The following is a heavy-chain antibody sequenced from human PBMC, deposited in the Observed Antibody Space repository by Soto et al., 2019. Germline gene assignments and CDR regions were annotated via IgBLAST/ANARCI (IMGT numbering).Heavy chain of an antibody. Sequence: GGSLRLSCAVSGFTFNSYGMSWVRQAPGKGLEWVSAISASGGTRNYADSVRGRFTISRDNSKNTLYLQMNSLRAEDTAVYYCARDGSILEWVNPPPFDYWGQGTLVTVSS. D-gene: IGHD3-3*01. CDR1: GFTFNSYG. CDR2: ISASGGTR. V-gene: IGHV3-23*01. J-gene: IGHJ4*02. CDR3: ARDGSILEWVNPPPFDY.